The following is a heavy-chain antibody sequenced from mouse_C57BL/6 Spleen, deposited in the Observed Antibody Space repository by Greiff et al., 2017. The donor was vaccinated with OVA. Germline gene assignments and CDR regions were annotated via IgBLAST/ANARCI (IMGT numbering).Heavy chain of an antibody. J-gene: IGHJ4*01. CDR3: ARPITTVVADYAVDY. CDR1: GYAFSSSW. D-gene: IGHD1-1*01. Sequence: VQLQQSGPELVKPGASVKISCKASGYAFSSSWMNWVKQRPGKGLEWIGRIYPGDGDTNYNGKFKGKATLTADKSSSTAYMQLSSLTSEDSAVYFCARPITTVVADYAVDYWGQGTSVTVSS. V-gene: IGHV1-82*01. CDR2: IYPGDGDT.